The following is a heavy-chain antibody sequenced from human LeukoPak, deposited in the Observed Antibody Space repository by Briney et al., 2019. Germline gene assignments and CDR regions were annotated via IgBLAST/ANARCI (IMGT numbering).Heavy chain of an antibody. J-gene: IGHJ4*02. V-gene: IGHV3-64D*06. CDR2: IINNGGST. CDR1: GFTSSVYA. Sequence: PGGSLRLSCSASGFTSSVYAIHWVRQAPGKGLEYVSTIINNGGSTYYADSVKGRFTISRDNSKNTVSLQMSSLRAEDTALYYCVKDGLAFCGGDCYSYFDYWGQGTLVTVSS. D-gene: IGHD2-21*02. CDR3: VKDGLAFCGGDCYSYFDY.